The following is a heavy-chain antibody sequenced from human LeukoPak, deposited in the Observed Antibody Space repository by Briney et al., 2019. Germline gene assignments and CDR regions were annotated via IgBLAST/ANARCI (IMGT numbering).Heavy chain of an antibody. V-gene: IGHV3-53*01. D-gene: IGHD1-14*01. Sequence: GGSLRLSCAASGFTVSSNHMSWVRQAPGKGLEWVSGIYSGGNTYYADSVKGRFTISRDNSKNTLYLQMNSVRAEDTAVYYCARETVQAFDYWGQGTLVTVSS. CDR2: IYSGGNT. CDR1: GFTVSSNH. CDR3: ARETVQAFDY. J-gene: IGHJ4*02.